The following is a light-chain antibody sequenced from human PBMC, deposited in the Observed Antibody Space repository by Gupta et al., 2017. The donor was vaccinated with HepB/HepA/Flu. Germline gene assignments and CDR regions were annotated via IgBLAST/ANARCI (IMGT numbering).Light chain of an antibody. CDR3: QQYYQWPSFT. CDR1: QSVSSS. CDR2: DAS. Sequence: IVMKQSPVTLSVSPGERATLSCTASQSVSSSVAWYKQKPGQSPRLLIYDASTRVASIPDRFSGSGSGTEFTLTINSRQSADFAVYFCQQYYQWPSFTFGPGTTVNLK. V-gene: IGKV3-15*01. J-gene: IGKJ3*01.